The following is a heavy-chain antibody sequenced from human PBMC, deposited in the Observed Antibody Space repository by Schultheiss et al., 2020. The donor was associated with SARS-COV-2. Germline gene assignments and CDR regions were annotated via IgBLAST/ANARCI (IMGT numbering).Heavy chain of an antibody. CDR1: GGTFSSYA. J-gene: IGHJ4*02. Sequence: ASVKVSCKASGGTFSSYAISWVRQAPGQGLEWMGGFDPEDGETIYAQKFQGRVTMTEDTSTDTAYMELSSLRSEDTAVYYCATEVQGFSPGAYYFDYWGQGTLVTVSS. CDR3: ATEVQGFSPGAYYFDY. V-gene: IGHV1-24*01. CDR2: FDPEDGET. D-gene: IGHD1-1*01.